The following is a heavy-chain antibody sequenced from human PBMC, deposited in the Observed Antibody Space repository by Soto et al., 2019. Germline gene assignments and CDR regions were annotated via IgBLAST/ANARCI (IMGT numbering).Heavy chain of an antibody. J-gene: IGHJ4*02. CDR3: ARGYSSSWYYAY. CDR1: GGSISTYY. Sequence: PSETLSLTCPVSGGSISTYYWIWIRQPPGKGLEWIGYIDYSESTNYNPSLKSRVNISVDRSKNQFSLKLSSVTAADTAVYYCARGYSSSWYYAYWGQGTLVTVSS. D-gene: IGHD6-13*01. CDR2: IDYSEST. V-gene: IGHV4-59*01.